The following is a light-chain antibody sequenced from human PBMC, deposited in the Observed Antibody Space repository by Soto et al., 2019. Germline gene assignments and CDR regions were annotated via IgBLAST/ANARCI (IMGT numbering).Light chain of an antibody. V-gene: IGKV1-9*01. CDR2: VAS. Sequence: DIQLTQSPSFLSASVGDRVTITCRASQGINNYLAWYQQKPGKAPNLLIYVASSLQSGVPSRFSGRGSGTEFTLTISSLQPEDLATYYCQQLFSFPPTFGQGTRLEIK. J-gene: IGKJ5*01. CDR3: QQLFSFPPT. CDR1: QGINNY.